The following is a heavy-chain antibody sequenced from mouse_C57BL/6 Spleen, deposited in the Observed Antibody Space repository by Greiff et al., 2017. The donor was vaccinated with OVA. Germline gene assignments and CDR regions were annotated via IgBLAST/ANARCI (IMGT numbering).Heavy chain of an antibody. Sequence: QVQLQQSGAELVKPGASVKISCKASGYAFSSYWMNWVKQRPGKGLEWIGQIYPGDGDTNYKGKLKGQATLTADKSSSTAYMQLSSLTSEDSAFYFCARRGYSTTGNYLDYWGQGTTLTVSS. CDR3: ARRGYSTTGNYLDY. J-gene: IGHJ2*01. D-gene: IGHD5-5*01. V-gene: IGHV1-80*01. CDR2: IYPGDGDT. CDR1: GYAFSSYW.